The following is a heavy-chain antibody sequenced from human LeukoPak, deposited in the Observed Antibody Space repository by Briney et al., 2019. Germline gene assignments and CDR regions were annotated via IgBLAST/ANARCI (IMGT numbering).Heavy chain of an antibody. D-gene: IGHD3-3*01. J-gene: IGHJ3*02. V-gene: IGHV4-4*07. CDR3: AGHYDFWSGTPGDI. Sequence: SETLSLTCTVSGGSISSYYWSWIRQPAGKGLEWIGRIDTSGSTNYNPSLKSRVTMSVDTSKNQFSLKLSSVTAADTAVYYCAGHYDFWSGTPGDIWGQGTMVTVSS. CDR2: IDTSGST. CDR1: GGSISSYY.